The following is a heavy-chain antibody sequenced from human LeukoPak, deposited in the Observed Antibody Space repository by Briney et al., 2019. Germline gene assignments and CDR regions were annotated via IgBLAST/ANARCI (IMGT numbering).Heavy chain of an antibody. D-gene: IGHD3-10*01. V-gene: IGHV5-51*01. Sequence: EASVKVSCKGSGYSFTSYWIGWVRQMPGKGLEWMGIIYPGDSDTRYSPSFQGQVTISADKSISTAYLQWSSLKASDTAMYYCARLTMVRGGYMDVWGKGTTVTISS. CDR3: ARLTMVRGGYMDV. CDR1: GYSFTSYW. J-gene: IGHJ6*03. CDR2: IYPGDSDT.